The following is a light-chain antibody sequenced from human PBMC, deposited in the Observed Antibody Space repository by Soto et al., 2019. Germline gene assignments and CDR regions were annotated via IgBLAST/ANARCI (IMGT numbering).Light chain of an antibody. J-gene: IGLJ2*01. CDR2: DVT. CDR1: SSDVGGYNY. V-gene: IGLV2-14*01. Sequence: QSVLTQPASVSGSPGQSITISCTGTSSDVGGYNYVSWYQQHPGKAPKLMIYDVTNRPSGVSNRFSGSKSVNTASLTISGLQAEDEADYYCSSYATSRTVVFGGGTKVTVL. CDR3: SSYATSRTVV.